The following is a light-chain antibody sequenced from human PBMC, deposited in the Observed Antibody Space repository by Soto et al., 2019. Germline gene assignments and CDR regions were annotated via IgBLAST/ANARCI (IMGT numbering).Light chain of an antibody. J-gene: IGKJ1*01. CDR2: TAS. V-gene: IGKV1-39*01. Sequence: DIQMTQSPSSLSASVGARVTITCRASPIISNYLNCYQQTPGKAPLLLIYTASSLHRGVPARFSGSGSGTDFTLTISSLQPEDFATYYCQQSYSNPPWTFGQGNKVDIK. CDR1: PIISNY. CDR3: QQSYSNPPWT.